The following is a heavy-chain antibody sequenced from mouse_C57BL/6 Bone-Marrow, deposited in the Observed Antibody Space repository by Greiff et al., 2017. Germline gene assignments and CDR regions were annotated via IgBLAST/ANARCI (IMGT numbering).Heavy chain of an antibody. CDR2: IYPRSGNT. Sequence: QVQLQQSGAELARPGASVKLSCKASGYTFTSYGISWVKQRTGQGLEWIGEIYPRSGNTYYNEKFKGKATLTADKSSSTAYMELRRLTSDDSAVYFCARRILSVVAPYAMDYWGQGTSVTVSS. CDR3: ARRILSVVAPYAMDY. CDR1: GYTFTSYG. V-gene: IGHV1-81*01. D-gene: IGHD1-1*01. J-gene: IGHJ4*01.